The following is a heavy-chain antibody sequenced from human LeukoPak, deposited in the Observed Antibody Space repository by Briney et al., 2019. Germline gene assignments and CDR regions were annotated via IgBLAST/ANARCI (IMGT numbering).Heavy chain of an antibody. J-gene: IGHJ4*02. CDR3: ARDALGAAATDSY. D-gene: IGHD6-13*01. Sequence: AGGSLRLSCAASGFTFSSYGMHWVRQAPGKGLEWVSSISSSSTYIYYADSVKGRVTISRDNAKNSLYLQMNSLRAEDTAVYYCARDALGAAATDSYWGQGTLVTVSS. CDR1: GFTFSSYG. CDR2: ISSSSTYI. V-gene: IGHV3-21*01.